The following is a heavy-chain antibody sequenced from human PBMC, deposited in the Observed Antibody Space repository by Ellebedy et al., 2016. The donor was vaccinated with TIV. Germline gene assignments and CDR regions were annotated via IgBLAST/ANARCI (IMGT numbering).Heavy chain of an antibody. CDR1: SGSFSGYS. Sequence: SETLSLXXAVYSGSFSGYSWTWIRQSPGKGLEWIGEVTHSGGTNYNPSLQSRVIISLDTSKGQFSLQLSSVTAADTAVYYCARGIPQAWELLATWGQGTLVTVSS. D-gene: IGHD1-26*01. V-gene: IGHV4-34*01. CDR3: ARGIPQAWELLAT. J-gene: IGHJ5*02. CDR2: VTHSGGT.